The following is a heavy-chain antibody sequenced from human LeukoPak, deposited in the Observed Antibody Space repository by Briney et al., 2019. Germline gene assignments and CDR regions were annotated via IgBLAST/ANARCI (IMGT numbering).Heavy chain of an antibody. CDR2: ISYDGSNK. Sequence: GRSLRLSCAASGFTFSSYGMHWVRQAPGKGLEWVAVISYDGSNKYYADSVKGRFTISRDNSKNTLYLQMNSLRAEDTAVYYCAKLPTVREYFDYWGQGTLVTVSS. J-gene: IGHJ4*02. D-gene: IGHD4-17*01. V-gene: IGHV3-30*18. CDR3: AKLPTVREYFDY. CDR1: GFTFSSYG.